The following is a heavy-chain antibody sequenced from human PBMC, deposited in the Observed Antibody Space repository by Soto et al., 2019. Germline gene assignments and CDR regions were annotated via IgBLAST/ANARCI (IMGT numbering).Heavy chain of an antibody. J-gene: IGHJ2*01. CDR2: INEDESDK. Sequence: EVQLVESGGGLVQPGASLRLSCAASGFSFGTYWMSWVRQAPGKGLEWVANINEDESDKNYVDSVKGRFSISRDNARNSLFLQMSSLRSEDMAVYYCARDQSEYSTSGWFSPRPFWFFDLWGRGTLVAVSS. CDR3: ARDQSEYSTSGWFSPRPFWFFDL. CDR1: GFSFGTYW. V-gene: IGHV3-7*01. D-gene: IGHD6-19*01.